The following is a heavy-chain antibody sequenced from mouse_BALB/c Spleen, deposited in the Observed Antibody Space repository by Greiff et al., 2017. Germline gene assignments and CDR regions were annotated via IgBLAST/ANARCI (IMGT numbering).Heavy chain of an antibody. D-gene: IGHD2-2*01. V-gene: IGHV2-9*02. J-gene: IGHJ4*01. Sequence: QVQLQQSGPGLVAPSQSLSITCTVSGFSLTSYGVHWVRQPPGKGLEWLGVIWAGGSTNYNSALMSRLSISKDNSKSQVFLKMNSLQTDDTAMYYCARESYGYDGGSYAMDYWGQGTSVTVSS. CDR2: IWAGGST. CDR3: ARESYGYDGGSYAMDY. CDR1: GFSLTSYG.